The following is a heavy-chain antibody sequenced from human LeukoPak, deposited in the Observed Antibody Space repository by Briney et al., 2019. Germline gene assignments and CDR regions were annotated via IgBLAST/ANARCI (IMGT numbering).Heavy chain of an antibody. D-gene: IGHD5-18*01. V-gene: IGHV1-2*02. CDR1: GYTFTGYY. J-gene: IGHJ4*02. CDR2: INPNSGGT. Sequence: ASVKVSCEASGYTFTGYYMHWVRQAPGQGLEWMGWINPNSGGTNYAQKFQGRVTMTRDTSISTAYMELSRLRSDDTAVYYCARPLPNSYGTDYWGQGTLVTVSS. CDR3: ARPLPNSYGTDY.